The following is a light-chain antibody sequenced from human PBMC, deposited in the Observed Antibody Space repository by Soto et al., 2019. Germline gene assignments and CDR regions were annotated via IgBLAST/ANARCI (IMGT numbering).Light chain of an antibody. CDR3: QQYYTLPLT. Sequence: DIVMTQSPDSLAVSLGERATINCESSQSVLFTSNNKNYLAWYQQKPGQPPKLLLSWASARESGVSERFSGSGSGTLFTLSISSLQAEDVAVYYYQQYYTLPLTFGGGTKV. CDR1: QSVLFTSNNKNY. V-gene: IGKV4-1*01. J-gene: IGKJ4*01. CDR2: WAS.